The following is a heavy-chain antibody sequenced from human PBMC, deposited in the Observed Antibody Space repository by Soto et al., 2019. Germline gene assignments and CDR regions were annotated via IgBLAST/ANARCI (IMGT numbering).Heavy chain of an antibody. Sequence: EVQLLESGGGLVQPGGSLRLSCAASGFTFNNYAMTWVRQAPGKGLEWVSALSCGGDTTSYADSVKGRFTVSRDGSKNTLYLQMSSLRAEDTALYYCAKGRGGSGSLTPRVDFWGQGTLVTVSS. CDR2: LSCGGDTT. CDR1: GFTFNNYA. J-gene: IGHJ4*02. D-gene: IGHD3-10*01. CDR3: AKGRGGSGSLTPRVDF. V-gene: IGHV3-23*01.